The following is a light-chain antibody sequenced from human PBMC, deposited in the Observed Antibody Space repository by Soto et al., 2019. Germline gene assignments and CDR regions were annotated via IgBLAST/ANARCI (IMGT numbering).Light chain of an antibody. Sequence: NQSSSVLSASTGDRVAISCRMRQGISSYLAWYHQKPGRAPKRMIYEASTLQSGVPSRFSGGGSGTEFSLTTIGLLENEFSADHCRQLNGCFCTFGQGTRVEIK. J-gene: IGKJ5*01. V-gene: IGKV1-9*01. CDR2: EAS. CDR1: QGISSY. CDR3: RQLNGCFCT.